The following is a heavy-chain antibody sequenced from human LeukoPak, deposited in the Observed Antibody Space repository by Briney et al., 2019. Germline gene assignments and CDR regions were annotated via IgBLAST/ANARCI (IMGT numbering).Heavy chain of an antibody. CDR3: TRGARYCSGGSCYMYDY. Sequence: SGGSLRLSCTASGFTFGDYAMSWVRQAPGKGLEWVGFIRSKAYGGTTEYAASVKGRFTISRDDSKSIAYLQMNSLKTEDTAVYYCTRGARYCSGGSCYMYDYWGQGTLVTVSS. J-gene: IGHJ4*02. CDR1: GFTFGDYA. CDR2: IRSKAYGGTT. D-gene: IGHD2-15*01. V-gene: IGHV3-49*04.